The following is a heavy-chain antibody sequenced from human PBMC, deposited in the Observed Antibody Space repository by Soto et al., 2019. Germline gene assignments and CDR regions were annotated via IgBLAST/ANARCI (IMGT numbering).Heavy chain of an antibody. D-gene: IGHD6-19*01. J-gene: IGHJ4*02. V-gene: IGHV4-59*01. Sequence: QVQLQESGPGLVKPSETLSLTCTVSAGSISSYYWIWIRQPPGKGLEWIGYVYYTGSTNYNPSLKSRVTISVDTSKNQFSLKLNSVTAADTAMYYCAREAPVKGPFDYWGQGTLVTVSS. CDR2: VYYTGST. CDR3: AREAPVKGPFDY. CDR1: AGSISSYY.